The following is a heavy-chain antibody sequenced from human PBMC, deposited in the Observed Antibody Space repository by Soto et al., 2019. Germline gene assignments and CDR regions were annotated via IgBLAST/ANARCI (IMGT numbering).Heavy chain of an antibody. CDR2: INHSGST. V-gene: IGHV4-34*01. Sequence: SETLSLTCAVYGGSFSGYYWSWIRRPPGKGLEWIGEINHSGSTNYNPSLKSRVTISVDTSKNQFSLKLSSVTAADTAVYYCARYWGSGYSDVWGKGTTVTVSS. D-gene: IGHD3-3*01. J-gene: IGHJ6*04. CDR3: ARYWGSGYSDV. CDR1: GGSFSGYY.